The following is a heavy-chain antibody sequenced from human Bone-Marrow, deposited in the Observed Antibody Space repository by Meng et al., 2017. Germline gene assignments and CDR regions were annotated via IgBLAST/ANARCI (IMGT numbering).Heavy chain of an antibody. Sequence: LSLTCAASGFTFSSYWLAWVRQAPGKGLEWVANINQDGSEKYYVDSVKGRFTISRDNAETSLYLEMNSLRAEDTAVYYCARERAYVSGSFYPYYDYWGQGTLVTVSS. J-gene: IGHJ4*02. V-gene: IGHV3-7*01. CDR1: GFTFSSYW. CDR3: ARERAYVSGSFYPYYDY. CDR2: INQDGSEK. D-gene: IGHD3-10*01.